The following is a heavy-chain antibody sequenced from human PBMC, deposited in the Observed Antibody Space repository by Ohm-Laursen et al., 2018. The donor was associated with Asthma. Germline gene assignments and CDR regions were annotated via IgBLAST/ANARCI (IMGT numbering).Heavy chain of an antibody. D-gene: IGHD3-16*01. J-gene: IGHJ4*02. CDR2: IYSTGST. V-gene: IGHV4-59*01. CDR1: GASFSTYY. Sequence: SQTLSLTCTLSGASFSTYYWGWIRQPPGKGLEWIGYIYSTGSTNYNPSLKSRVTISVGTSKNEFSLRLSSLTAADTAVYYCARDSSEVSWGHHLFDSWGQGTLVTVSS. CDR3: ARDSSEVSWGHHLFDS.